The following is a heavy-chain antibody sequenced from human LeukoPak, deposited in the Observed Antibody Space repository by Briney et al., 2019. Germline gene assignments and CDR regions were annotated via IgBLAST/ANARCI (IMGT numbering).Heavy chain of an antibody. V-gene: IGHV4-4*07. CDR2: IYTSGST. D-gene: IGHD2-2*01. Sequence: SETLSLTCTVSGGSISSYYWSWIRQPAGKGLEWIGRIYTSGSTNYNPSLKSRVTMSVDTSKNQFSLKLSSVTAADTAVYYCAREDIVLVPYWFDPWGQGTLVTVSS. CDR3: AREDIVLVPYWFDP. J-gene: IGHJ5*02. CDR1: GGSISSYY.